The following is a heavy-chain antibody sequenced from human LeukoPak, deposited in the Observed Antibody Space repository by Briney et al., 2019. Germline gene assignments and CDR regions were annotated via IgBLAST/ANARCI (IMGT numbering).Heavy chain of an antibody. D-gene: IGHD5-18*01. CDR1: GFILSGYF. V-gene: IGHV3-7*04. CDR2: IKQDGSEK. J-gene: IGHJ4*02. Sequence: GGSLRLSCAASGFILSGYFMSWVRQAPGKGLEWVASIKQDGSEKYYVDSAKGRFTISRDNAKNSLYLQMNSLRAEDTAVYYCARGYYYFDYWGQGTLVTVSS. CDR3: ARGYYYFDY.